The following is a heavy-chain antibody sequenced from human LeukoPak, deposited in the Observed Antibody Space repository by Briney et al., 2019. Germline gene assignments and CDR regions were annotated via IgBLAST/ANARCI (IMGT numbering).Heavy chain of an antibody. D-gene: IGHD6-13*01. Sequence: SETLSLTCAVYGGSFSGYYWSWIRQPPGKGLEWIGEINHSGSTNCNPSLKSRVTISVDTSKNQFSLKLSSVTAADTAVYYCARDRIAGDLGIDYWGQGTLVTVSS. CDR1: GGSFSGYY. CDR3: ARDRIAGDLGIDY. CDR2: INHSGST. V-gene: IGHV4-34*01. J-gene: IGHJ4*02.